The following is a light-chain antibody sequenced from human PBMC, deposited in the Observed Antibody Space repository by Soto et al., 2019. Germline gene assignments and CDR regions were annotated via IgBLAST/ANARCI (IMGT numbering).Light chain of an antibody. CDR3: QQHGSSPQT. J-gene: IGKJ1*01. V-gene: IGKV3-20*01. Sequence: EIVLTLSPGTLSLSPGERANLSCRASQSVTSSYLAWYQQKPGQAPRLLIYGASSRATGIPDRFSGSGSGTDFTLTISRLEPEDFAVNYCQQHGSSPQTFGQGTKVEI. CDR2: GAS. CDR1: QSVTSSY.